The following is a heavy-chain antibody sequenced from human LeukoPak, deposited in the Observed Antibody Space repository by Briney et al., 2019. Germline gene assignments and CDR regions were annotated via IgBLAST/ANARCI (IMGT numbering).Heavy chain of an antibody. V-gene: IGHV3-49*03. Sequence: GGSLRLSCTASGFTFGDYAMSWFRQAPGKGLEWVGFIRSKAYGGTTEYAASVKGRFTISRDDSKSIAYLQMNSLRAEDTAVYYCAKSSVAGTYYYYGMDVWGQGTTVTVSS. CDR3: AKSSVAGTYYYYGMDV. CDR2: IRSKAYGGTT. CDR1: GFTFGDYA. J-gene: IGHJ6*02. D-gene: IGHD6-19*01.